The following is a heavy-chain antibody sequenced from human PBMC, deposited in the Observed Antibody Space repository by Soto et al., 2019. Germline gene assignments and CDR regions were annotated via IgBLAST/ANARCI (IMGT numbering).Heavy chain of an antibody. CDR2: ISGSGGAT. CDR3: AKDPGYSFGTNYYFDY. J-gene: IGHJ4*02. D-gene: IGHD5-18*01. Sequence: RLSCAASGFTFNIYAMIWVRQAPGKGLEWVSAISGSGGATDYADSVKGRFTISRDNSKNTLYLQMSSLRAEDTAVYYCAKDPGYSFGTNYYFDYWGQGTLVTVSS. V-gene: IGHV3-23*01. CDR1: GFTFNIYA.